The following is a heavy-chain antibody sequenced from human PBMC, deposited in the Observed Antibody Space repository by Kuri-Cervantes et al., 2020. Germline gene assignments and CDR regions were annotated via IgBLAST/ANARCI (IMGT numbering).Heavy chain of an antibody. CDR2: ISYDGSNK. Sequence: GESLKISCAASGFTFSSYAMHWVRQAPGKGLEWVAVISYDGSNKYYADSVKGRFTISRDNSKNTLYLQMNSLRAEDTAVYYCATLPRDSSGWYFSYYYGMDVWGQGTTVTVSS. CDR1: GFTFSSYA. V-gene: IGHV3-30-3*01. J-gene: IGHJ6*02. CDR3: ATLPRDSSGWYFSYYYGMDV. D-gene: IGHD6-19*01.